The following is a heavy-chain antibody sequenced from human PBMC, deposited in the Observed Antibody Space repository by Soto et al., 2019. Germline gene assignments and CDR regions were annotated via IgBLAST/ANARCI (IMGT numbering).Heavy chain of an antibody. V-gene: IGHV4-59*01. D-gene: IGHD5-12*01. Sequence: SENLSLTCTVSGGSISSYYWSWIRQPPGKGLEWIGYIYYSGSTNYNPSLKSRVTISVDTSKNQFSLKLSSVTAADTAVYYCARRKQGYSGYEYYYYYYMAVWGKGTTVTVSS. CDR2: IYYSGST. CDR3: ARRKQGYSGYEYYYYYYMAV. CDR1: GGSISSYY. J-gene: IGHJ6*03.